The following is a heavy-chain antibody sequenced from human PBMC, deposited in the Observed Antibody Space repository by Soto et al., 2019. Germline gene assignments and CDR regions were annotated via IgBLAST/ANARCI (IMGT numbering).Heavy chain of an antibody. Sequence: EMQLVESGEGLVQPGGSLRLSCAASGFTVSSSYMTWVRQAPGKGLEWVSVMYAGGTTYYADSVKGRFTFSRDNSKNMLYLQMNNLRADDTAVYYCAREFRDGSNTPLAFDPWGQGALVTVSS. V-gene: IGHV3-66*01. D-gene: IGHD2-15*01. CDR1: GFTVSSSY. J-gene: IGHJ5*02. CDR3: AREFRDGSNTPLAFDP. CDR2: MYAGGTT.